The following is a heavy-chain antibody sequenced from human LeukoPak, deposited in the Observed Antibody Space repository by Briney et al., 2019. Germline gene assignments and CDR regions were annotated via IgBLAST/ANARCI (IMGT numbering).Heavy chain of an antibody. CDR1: GFTFSSYW. Sequence: GGSLRLSCAASGFTFSSYWMHWVRQAPGKGLVWVSRIKSDGKTNYADSVKGRFTISRDNAKNTVSLQMNSLKAEDTGVYYCARAPSEIGGYYPEYFRHWGQGTLVTVSS. CDR2: IKSDGKT. J-gene: IGHJ1*01. D-gene: IGHD3-22*01. V-gene: IGHV3-74*01. CDR3: ARAPSEIGGYYPEYFRH.